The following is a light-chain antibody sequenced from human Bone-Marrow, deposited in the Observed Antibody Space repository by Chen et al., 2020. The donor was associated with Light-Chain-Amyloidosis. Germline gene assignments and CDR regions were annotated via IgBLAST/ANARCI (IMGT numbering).Light chain of an antibody. CDR2: NDS. J-gene: IGLJ2*01. CDR3: QVWDSTSDRVV. V-gene: IGLV3-21*04. Sequence: YVLTQAPSVSVAPGKTARITCGGNNIGRKSVHWYQQKPGQAPVVVIYNDSDRPSGIPERFSGSNSGNAATLTSGGVEAGDEADYYCQVWDSTSDRVVFGGGTKLTVL. CDR1: NIGRKS.